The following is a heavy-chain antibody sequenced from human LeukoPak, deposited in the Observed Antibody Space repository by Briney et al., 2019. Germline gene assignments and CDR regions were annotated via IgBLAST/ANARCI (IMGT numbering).Heavy chain of an antibody. J-gene: IGHJ5*02. CDR2: ISRDSDIS. Sequence: GGSLTLSCAASGFMFGRDSMNWVRQAPGRGLEWISYISRDSDISYYADSVRGRFHISRDNARNSLYLQMNSLRAEDTAVYYCARDLAPGFGETMANWFDPWGQGTLVTVSS. CDR3: ARDLAPGFGETMANWFDP. V-gene: IGHV3-48*01. D-gene: IGHD3-10*01. CDR1: GFMFGRDS.